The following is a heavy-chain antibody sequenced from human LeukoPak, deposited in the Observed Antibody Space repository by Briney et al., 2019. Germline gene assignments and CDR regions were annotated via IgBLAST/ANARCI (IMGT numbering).Heavy chain of an antibody. CDR3: AKKRPGEVAAPPDY. Sequence: GGSLRLSCAASGFPFSTFGMHWVRQAPGKGLEWVAVTPSDGAIINYADSVKGRFTISRDNSKNTLYLQMNSLRPDDTAMYYCAKKRPGEVAAPPDYWGQGTLVTVSS. CDR1: GFPFSTFG. J-gene: IGHJ4*02. CDR2: TPSDGAII. D-gene: IGHD6-13*01. V-gene: IGHV3-30*18.